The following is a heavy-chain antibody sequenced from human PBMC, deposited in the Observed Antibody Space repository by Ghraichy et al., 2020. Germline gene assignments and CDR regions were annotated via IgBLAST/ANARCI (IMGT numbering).Heavy chain of an antibody. CDR3: ARLGSNYFYAMDV. J-gene: IGHJ6*02. CDR1: GLTFSRFD. D-gene: IGHD1-26*01. Sequence: GGSLRLSCAASGLTFSRFDFVWVRQAPGRGLEWVAMMWHDGGHKYFEDSVKGRFTISRDNSKNTLYLQMNSLRAEDTALYYCARLGSNYFYAMDVWGQGTTVTVSS. CDR2: MWHDGGHK. V-gene: IGHV3-33*01.